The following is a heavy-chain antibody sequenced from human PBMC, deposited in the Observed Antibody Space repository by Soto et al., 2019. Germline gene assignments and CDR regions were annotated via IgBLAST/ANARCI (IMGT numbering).Heavy chain of an antibody. J-gene: IGHJ4*02. V-gene: IGHV3-30-3*01. D-gene: IGHD2-15*01. CDR3: ARDPVYLLTSHFDY. CDR2: ISYDGSNK. CDR1: GFTFSSYA. Sequence: QVQLVGSGGGVVQPGRSLRLSCAASGFTFSSYAMHWVRQAPGKGLEWVAVISYDGSNKYYADSVKGRFTISRDNSKNTRYLHMDSLSAEDTAVYYCARDPVYLLTSHFDYWGQGTLVTVSS.